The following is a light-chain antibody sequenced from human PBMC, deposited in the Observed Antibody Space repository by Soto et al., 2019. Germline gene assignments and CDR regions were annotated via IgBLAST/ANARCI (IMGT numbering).Light chain of an antibody. CDR1: QNIYSY. Sequence: DIQMTQSPSSLSASVGDRVTITCRASQNIYSYLNWYLQKPGKAPDLLIYAASSVQSGVPSRFIGSGSGTDFTLTSSSLQPGDFATYYCQQSYSTPRTFGQGTRVEIK. J-gene: IGKJ1*01. V-gene: IGKV1-39*01. CDR2: AAS. CDR3: QQSYSTPRT.